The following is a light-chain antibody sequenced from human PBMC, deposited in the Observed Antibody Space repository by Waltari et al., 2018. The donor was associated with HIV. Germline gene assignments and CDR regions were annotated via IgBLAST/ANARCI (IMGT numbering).Light chain of an antibody. CDR1: ALPKHY. CDR3: QSADTTADYWM. CDR2: KDT. Sequence: SYELTQPPSVSVSPGQTARITCSGDALPKHYAFWYQQKAGQAPELVIYKDTQRPSGVPERLSGSTSGTTVTLIISGVQAEDEGDYYCQSADTTADYWMFGTGTKLTVL. J-gene: IGLJ3*02. V-gene: IGLV3-25*03.